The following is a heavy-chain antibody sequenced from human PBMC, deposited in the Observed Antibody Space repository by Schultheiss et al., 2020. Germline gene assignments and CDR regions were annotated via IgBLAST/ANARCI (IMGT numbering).Heavy chain of an antibody. CDR3: AREGSDYYYYGMDV. CDR2: ISSSSDTI. CDR1: GGSISSGGYY. J-gene: IGHJ6*02. V-gene: IGHV3-11*04. Sequence: LSLTCTVSGGSISSGGYYWSWIRQAPGKGLEWVSYISSSSDTIYYADSVKGRFTISRDNAKNSLYLQMNSLRAEDTAVYYCAREGSDYYYYGMDVWGQGTTVTVSS.